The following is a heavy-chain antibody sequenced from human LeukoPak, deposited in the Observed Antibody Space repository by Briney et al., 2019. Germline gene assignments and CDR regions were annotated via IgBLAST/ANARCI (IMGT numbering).Heavy chain of an antibody. J-gene: IGHJ4*02. V-gene: IGHV1-24*01. CDR3: ARAGYSSSWYVPDY. CDR2: FDPEDGET. CDR1: GYTLTELS. D-gene: IGHD6-13*01. Sequence: ASVKVSCKVSGYTLTELSMHWVRQAPGKGLEWMGGFDPEDGETIYAQKFQGRVTMTEDTSTDTAYMELSSLRSEDTAVYYCARAGYSSSWYVPDYWGQGTLVTVSS.